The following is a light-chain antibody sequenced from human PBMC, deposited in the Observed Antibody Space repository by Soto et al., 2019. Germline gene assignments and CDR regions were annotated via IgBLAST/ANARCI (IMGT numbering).Light chain of an antibody. CDR2: DVS. CDR3: CSYAGSYPYV. CDR1: SSDIGGYNY. Sequence: QSVLTQPPSASGSPGQSVTISCTGSSSDIGGYNYVSWYQQRPGKVPKLMIYDVSKRPSGVPDRFSGSKSGNTASLTISGLQAEDEADYYCCSYAGSYPYVFGTGTKVTVL. J-gene: IGLJ1*01. V-gene: IGLV2-11*01.